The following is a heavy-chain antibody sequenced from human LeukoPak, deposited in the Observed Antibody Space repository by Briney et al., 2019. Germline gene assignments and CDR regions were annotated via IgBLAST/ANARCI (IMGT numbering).Heavy chain of an antibody. D-gene: IGHD6-19*01. CDR3: AKDQRWLEKERYFDY. CDR2: ISGSGGNT. Sequence: GGSLRLSCAASGFTFSSYVMSWVRQAPGKGLEWVSGISGSGGNTYYADSVKGRFTISRDNPKNTVYLQMNSLRAEDTAVYFCAKDQRWLEKERYFDYWGQGTLVTVSS. CDR1: GFTFSSYV. J-gene: IGHJ4*02. V-gene: IGHV3-23*01.